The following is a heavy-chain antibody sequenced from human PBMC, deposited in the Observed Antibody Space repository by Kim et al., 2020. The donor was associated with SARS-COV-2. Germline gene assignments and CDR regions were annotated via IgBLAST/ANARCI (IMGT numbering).Heavy chain of an antibody. J-gene: IGHJ3*02. CDR3: ARGGSEIQYCSSTSCYPDPDAFDI. V-gene: IGHV3-33*01. CDR2: IWYDGSNK. CDR1: GFTFSSYG. Sequence: GGSLRLSCAASGFTFSSYGMHWVRQAPGKGLEWVAVIWYDGSNKYYADSVKGRFTISRDNSKNTLYLQMNSLRAEDTAVYYCARGGSEIQYCSSTSCYPDPDAFDIWGQGTMVTVSS. D-gene: IGHD2-2*01.